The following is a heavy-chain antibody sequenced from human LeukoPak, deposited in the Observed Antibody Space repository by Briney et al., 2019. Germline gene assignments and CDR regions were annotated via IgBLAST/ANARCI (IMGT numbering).Heavy chain of an antibody. Sequence: GGSLRLSCAASGFTFNNYAISWVRQAPGKGLEWVSGISGTGVKTVYSDSVKGRFTISRENSKNTLYLQMNPLRAEDTAVYYCAKDLLSGTGYYSWGIFDYWGQGTLVTVSS. CDR1: GFTFNNYA. CDR2: ISGTGVKT. V-gene: IGHV3-23*01. D-gene: IGHD3-10*01. J-gene: IGHJ4*02. CDR3: AKDLLSGTGYYSWGIFDY.